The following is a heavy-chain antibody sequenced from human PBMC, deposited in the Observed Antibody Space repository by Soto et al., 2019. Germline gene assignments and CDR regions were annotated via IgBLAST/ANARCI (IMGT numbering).Heavy chain of an antibody. Sequence: QVQLVQSGAEVKKPGASVKISCKASGYTFTSYTMNWVRQAPGQRLEWMGWINPDNGNTKSSQKFQDRVIITRDTSASTAYMYLSSLRSEDTAVYYCARGIATGQLDTWGQGTLVTVSS. V-gene: IGHV1-3*01. CDR1: GYTFTSYT. CDR2: INPDNGNT. CDR3: ARGIATGQLDT. D-gene: IGHD2-15*01. J-gene: IGHJ5*02.